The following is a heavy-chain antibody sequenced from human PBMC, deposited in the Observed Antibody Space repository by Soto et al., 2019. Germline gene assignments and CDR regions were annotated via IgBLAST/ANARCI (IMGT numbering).Heavy chain of an antibody. V-gene: IGHV3-30-3*01. J-gene: IGHJ6*02. CDR2: ISYDGSNK. D-gene: IGHD5-12*01. CDR3: ARAYYRFNSGYGFSMDV. Sequence: QVQLVESGGGVVQPGRSLRLSCAASGFTFSSYAMHWVRQAPGKGLEWVAVISYDGSNKYYADSVKGRFTISRDNSKKTLYLQMNRLRAHDTAVYYCARAYYRFNSGYGFSMDVWGQGSTGTVS. CDR1: GFTFSSYA.